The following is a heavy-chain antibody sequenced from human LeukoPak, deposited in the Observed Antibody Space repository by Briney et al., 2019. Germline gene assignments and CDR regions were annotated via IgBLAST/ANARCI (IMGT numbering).Heavy chain of an antibody. D-gene: IGHD3-10*01. Sequence: PGGSLRLSCAASGFTFSSYSMNWVRQAPGKGLEWVSYISSSSSTIYYADSVKGRFTISRDNAKNSLYLQMNSLRAEDTAVYYCARAPYYGSGSYWGQGTLVTVSS. CDR1: GFTFSSYS. CDR3: ARAPYYGSGSY. J-gene: IGHJ4*02. V-gene: IGHV3-48*01. CDR2: ISSSSSTI.